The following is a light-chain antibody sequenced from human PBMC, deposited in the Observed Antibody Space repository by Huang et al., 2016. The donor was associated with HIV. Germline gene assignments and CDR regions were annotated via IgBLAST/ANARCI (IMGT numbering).Light chain of an antibody. J-gene: IGKJ4*01. CDR2: LGS. V-gene: IGKV2-28*01. CDR1: QSLLHSDGYNY. CDR3: MQALQTPRT. Sequence: DIVMTQSPLSLPVTPGEPASISCRSSQSLLHSDGYNYLYWYLQRPGQSPQLLIYLGSNRASGVTDRVSGSGSGTDFTLKISRLEAEDVGVYYCMQALQTPRTFGGGTKVEIK.